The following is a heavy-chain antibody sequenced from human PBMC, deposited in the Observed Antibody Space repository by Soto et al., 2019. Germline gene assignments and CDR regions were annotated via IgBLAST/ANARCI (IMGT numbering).Heavy chain of an antibody. Sequence: QVQLVQSGAEVKKPGASVKVSCEASGYTFSSYGISWVRQAPGQGFEWMGWISGYNSITRYAQKFQGRVTMTTDTSTSTAYMELRSLRSDDTAVYYCARAFGSTDYWGQGTPVTVSS. D-gene: IGHD6-13*01. CDR1: GYTFSSYG. V-gene: IGHV1-18*01. CDR3: ARAFGSTDY. CDR2: ISGYNSIT. J-gene: IGHJ4*02.